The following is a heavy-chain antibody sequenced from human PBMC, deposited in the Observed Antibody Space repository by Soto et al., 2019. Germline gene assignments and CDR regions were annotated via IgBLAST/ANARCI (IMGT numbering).Heavy chain of an antibody. CDR3: ARFRYDSSGYYFDYYYYGMDV. J-gene: IGHJ6*02. CDR1: GGTFSSYA. Sequence: QVQLVQSGAEVKKPGSSVKVSCKASGGTFSSYAISWVRQAPGQGLEWMGGNIPIFGTANYAQKFQGRVTITADESTSTAYMELSSLRSEDTTVYSCARFRYDSSGYYFDYYYYGMDVWGQGTTVTVSS. CDR2: NIPIFGTA. D-gene: IGHD3-22*01. V-gene: IGHV1-69*01.